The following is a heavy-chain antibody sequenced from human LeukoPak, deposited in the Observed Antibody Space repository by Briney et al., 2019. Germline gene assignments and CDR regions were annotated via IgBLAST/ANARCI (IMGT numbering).Heavy chain of an antibody. CDR3: ARDRRPSIYRGLDS. J-gene: IGHJ4*02. Sequence: GRSLRLSCAASGFTFSDYYMSWIRQAPGKGLEWVANIKQDGSDSFYVDSVKGRFTISRDNADNSLYLQMNSLRAEDTAVYYCARDRRPSIYRGLDSWGQGTVVTVSS. CDR2: IKQDGSDS. V-gene: IGHV3-7*01. D-gene: IGHD5/OR15-5a*01. CDR1: GFTFSDYY.